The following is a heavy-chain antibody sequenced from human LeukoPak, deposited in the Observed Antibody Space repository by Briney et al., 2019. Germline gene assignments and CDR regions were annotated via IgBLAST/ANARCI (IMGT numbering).Heavy chain of an antibody. V-gene: IGHV4-59*01. D-gene: IGHD6-13*01. Sequence: SETLSLTCTVSGGSISSYYWSWIRQPPGKGLEWIGYIYYSGSTNYNPSLKSRVTISVDTSKNQFSLKLSSVTAGDTAVYYCARAPGIAAAGTHIDFWGQGTLVTVSS. CDR2: IYYSGST. CDR3: ARAPGIAAAGTHIDF. CDR1: GGSISSYY. J-gene: IGHJ4*02.